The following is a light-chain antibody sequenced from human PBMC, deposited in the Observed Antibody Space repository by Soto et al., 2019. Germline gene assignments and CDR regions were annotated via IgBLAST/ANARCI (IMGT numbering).Light chain of an antibody. Sequence: DIQMTQSPSTLSASVGDRVTITCRASQSISSWLAWYQQKPGKAPKLLIYKASSLESGVPSRFSGSGSGADFTLTISRVEPEDFAVYYCHQYGRSPWTLGQGTKVDIK. CDR3: HQYGRSPWT. CDR2: KAS. CDR1: QSISSW. J-gene: IGKJ1*01. V-gene: IGKV1-5*03.